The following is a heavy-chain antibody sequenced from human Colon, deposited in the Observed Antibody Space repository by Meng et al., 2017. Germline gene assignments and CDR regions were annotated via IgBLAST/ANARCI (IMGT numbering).Heavy chain of an antibody. J-gene: IGHJ5*02. V-gene: IGHV4-30-4*01. CDR2: IYYSGST. D-gene: IGHD4-17*01. CDR1: GGSISSGDYY. CDR3: ARDRKHYGERGWFDP. Sequence: QRQLQESGPGLVQPSQTRSLTCTVSGGSISSGDYYWSWIRQPPGKGLEWIGYIYYSGSTYSNASLKSRVTISIDRSKNQFSLKLSSVTAADTAVYYCARDRKHYGERGWFDPWSQGTLVTVSS.